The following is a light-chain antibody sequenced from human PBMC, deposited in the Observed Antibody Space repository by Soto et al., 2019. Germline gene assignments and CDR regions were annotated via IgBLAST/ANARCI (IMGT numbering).Light chain of an antibody. CDR3: QQYVSSPCA. Sequence: EIVLAQSPGTLSLSPGESATLSCRASQSVSSSFLAWYQQKAGQAPRLLIYGASRRATGIPDRFSGSGSGTDFTLTISRLEPEDFAVYYCQQYVSSPCAFGQGTKVEI. V-gene: IGKV3-20*01. J-gene: IGKJ1*01. CDR2: GAS. CDR1: QSVSSSF.